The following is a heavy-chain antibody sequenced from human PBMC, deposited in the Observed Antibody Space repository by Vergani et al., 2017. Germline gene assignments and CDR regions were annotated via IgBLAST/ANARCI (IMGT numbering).Heavy chain of an antibody. J-gene: IGHJ5*02. CDR2: ISSTSTSI. V-gene: IGHV3-21*01. CDR3: ARETSGSVRPAAGFDP. D-gene: IGHD1-26*01. Sequence: EVQLVESGGGLVRPGGSLRLSCAASGFTLSSYTMTWVRQTPGKGLEWVSSISSTSTSISYADSLKGRFTISRDNAKNSLSLQMSSLRAEDTAVYYCARETSGSVRPAAGFDPWGQGTLVTVSS. CDR1: GFTLSSYT.